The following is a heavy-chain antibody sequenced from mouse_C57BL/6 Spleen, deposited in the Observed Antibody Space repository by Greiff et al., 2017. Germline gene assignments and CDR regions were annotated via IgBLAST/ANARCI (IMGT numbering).Heavy chain of an antibody. CDR1: GFNFKDYW. J-gene: IGHJ3*01. CDR3: ATSDFAY. CDR2: IDPEDGDT. V-gene: IGHV14-1*01. Sequence: VQLQQSGAELVRPGASVKLSCTASGFNFKDYWMHWVKQRPEQGLEWIGRIDPEDGDTEYAPKFQGKATMTADTSSSTAYMQLSSLTSEDTAVYYCATSDFAYWGQGTILTVSA.